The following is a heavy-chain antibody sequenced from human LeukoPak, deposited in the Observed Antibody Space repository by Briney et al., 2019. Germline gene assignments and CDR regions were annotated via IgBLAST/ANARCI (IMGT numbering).Heavy chain of an antibody. CDR1: GFTFSTYA. CDR2: ISGSGGSI. CDR3: ARDRTTVVTYFDY. J-gene: IGHJ4*02. Sequence: GGSLRLSCAASGFTFSTYAMSWVRQAPGKGLEWVSTISGSGGSIYYADSVKGRFTISRDNSKNTFYLQMNSLRAEDTAVYYCARDRTTVVTYFDYWGQGTLVTVSS. V-gene: IGHV3-23*01. D-gene: IGHD4-23*01.